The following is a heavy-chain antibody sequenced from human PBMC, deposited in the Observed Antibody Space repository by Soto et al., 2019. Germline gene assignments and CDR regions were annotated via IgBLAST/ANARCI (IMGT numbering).Heavy chain of an antibody. J-gene: IGHJ6*02. Sequence: GASVKVSCKASGYTFTSYGISWVRQAPGQGLERMGWISAYNGNTNYAQKLQGRVTMTTDTSTSTAYMELRSLRSDDTAVYYCARDRIGYCSSTSCYDYYYGMDVWGQGTTVTVSS. CDR2: ISAYNGNT. CDR1: GYTFTSYG. V-gene: IGHV1-18*01. CDR3: ARDRIGYCSSTSCYDYYYGMDV. D-gene: IGHD2-2*01.